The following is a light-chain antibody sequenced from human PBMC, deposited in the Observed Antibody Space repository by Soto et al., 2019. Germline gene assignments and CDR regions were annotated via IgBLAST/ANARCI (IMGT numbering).Light chain of an antibody. CDR3: QQYSSSSWT. CDR2: KAS. CDR1: QSISSW. Sequence: DIQITQSPSSLSSSLGDRGAITFRASQSISSWLAWYQQKPGKAPKLLIYKASSLQSDVPSRFSGSGSGTEFTLTISTLQPDDFATYYCQQYSSSSWTFGQGTKVDIK. V-gene: IGKV1-5*03. J-gene: IGKJ1*01.